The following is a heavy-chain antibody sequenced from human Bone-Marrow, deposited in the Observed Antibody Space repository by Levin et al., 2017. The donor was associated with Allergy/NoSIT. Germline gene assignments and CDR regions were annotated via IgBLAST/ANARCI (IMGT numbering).Heavy chain of an antibody. CDR1: GFIFRSYA. Sequence: QTGGSLRLSCAASGFIFRSYAMSWVRQAPGKGLEWVAGTSGSGDRTYYTDSAKGRFTISRDRSKSTVYLQMNSLRAEDTALYYCAKGTSIAVAAWGYFDHWGQGILVTVSS. CDR2: TSGSGDRT. CDR3: AKGTSIAVAAWGYFDH. J-gene: IGHJ4*02. V-gene: IGHV3-23*01. D-gene: IGHD6-19*01.